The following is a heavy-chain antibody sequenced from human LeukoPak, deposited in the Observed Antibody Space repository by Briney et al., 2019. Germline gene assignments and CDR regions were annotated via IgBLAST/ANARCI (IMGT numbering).Heavy chain of an antibody. V-gene: IGHV4-59*08. J-gene: IGHJ4*02. CDR1: GGSISSYY. Sequence: SETLSLTCTVSGGSISSYYWSWIRQPPGKGLEWIGYIYYSGSTNYNPSLKSRVTISVDTSKNQFSLKLSSVTAADTAVYYCAASKTEYYYDSRGAFDYWGQGTLVTVSS. D-gene: IGHD3-22*01. CDR2: IYYSGST. CDR3: AASKTEYYYDSRGAFDY.